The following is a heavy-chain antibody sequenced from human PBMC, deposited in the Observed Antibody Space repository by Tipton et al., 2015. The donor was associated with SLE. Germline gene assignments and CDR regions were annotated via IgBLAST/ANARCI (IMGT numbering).Heavy chain of an antibody. CDR3: ARGPQLGIHFDS. J-gene: IGHJ4*02. D-gene: IGHD1-1*01. V-gene: IGHV4-39*07. CDR1: GGSISSSSYY. Sequence: TLSLTCTVSGGSISSSSYYWGWIRQPPGKGLEWIGSIYYSGSTYYNPSLKSRLTISVGTSKNQFSLKLSSVTAADTAVYYCARGPQLGIHFDSWGQGALVTVSS. CDR2: IYYSGST.